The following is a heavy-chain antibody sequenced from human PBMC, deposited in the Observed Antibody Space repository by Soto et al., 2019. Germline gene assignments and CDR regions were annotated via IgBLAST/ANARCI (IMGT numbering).Heavy chain of an antibody. Sequence: PRGSLLLSCASSVFVFSDYGMAWVRQAPGKGLEWVALITNDGNNEFYRESVKGRFSISRGRSTNTVDLLMNSLRPEDTGVYYCAKEGPGGGRNLYYGMDVWGQGTTVTVSS. CDR1: VFVFSDYG. J-gene: IGHJ6*02. CDR3: AKEGPGGGRNLYYGMDV. V-gene: IGHV3-30*02. D-gene: IGHD3-16*01. CDR2: ITNDGNNE.